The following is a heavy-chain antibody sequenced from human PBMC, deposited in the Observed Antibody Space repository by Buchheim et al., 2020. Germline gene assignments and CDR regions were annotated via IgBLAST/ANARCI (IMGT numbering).Heavy chain of an antibody. CDR2: ISYDGSNK. CDR3: AKDGGAAAGRFDY. V-gene: IGHV3-30*18. CDR1: GFTFSSYG. Sequence: QVQLVESGGGVVQPGRSLRLSCAASGFTFSSYGMHWVRQAPGKGLEWVAVISYDGSNKYYADSVKGRFTISRANSKNTLYLQMNSLRAEDTAVYYCAKDGGAAAGRFDYWGQGTL. J-gene: IGHJ4*02. D-gene: IGHD6-13*01.